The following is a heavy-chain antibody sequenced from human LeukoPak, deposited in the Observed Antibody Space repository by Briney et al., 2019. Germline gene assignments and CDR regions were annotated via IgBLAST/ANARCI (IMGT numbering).Heavy chain of an antibody. J-gene: IGHJ6*02. CDR2: IYTSGST. V-gene: IGHV4-4*07. CDR3: ARDLGTGARVKNSGYDLMTYYYGMDV. D-gene: IGHD5-12*01. Sequence: SETLSLTCTVSGGSISSYYWSWIRQPAGKGLEWIGRIYTSGSTNYNPSLKSRVTMSVDTSKNQFSLKLSSVTAADTAVYYCARDLGTGARVKNSGYDLMTYYYGMDVWGQGTTVTVSS. CDR1: GGSISSYY.